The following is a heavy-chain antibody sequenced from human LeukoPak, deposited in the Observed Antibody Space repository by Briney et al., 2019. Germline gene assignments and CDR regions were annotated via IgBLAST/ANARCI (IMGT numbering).Heavy chain of an antibody. CDR1: GYTLNVYS. J-gene: IGHJ4*02. CDR3: ATVEREYFDTSGYFDY. CDR2: FDPEDGEK. D-gene: IGHD3-22*01. V-gene: IGHV1-24*01. Sequence: ASVKVSCKISGYTLNVYSRHWVRQAPGKGLEWMGGFDPEDGEKIYAQRFQGRVILTEDTSTDTAYMELSSLRSEDTAIYYCATVEREYFDTSGYFDYWGQGTLVTVSS.